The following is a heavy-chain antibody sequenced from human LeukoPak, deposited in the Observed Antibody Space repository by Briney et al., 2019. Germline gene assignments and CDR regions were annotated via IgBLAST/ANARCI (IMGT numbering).Heavy chain of an antibody. J-gene: IGHJ4*02. CDR1: EFTFSTYW. CDR3: ARDNTYSSGGNYYDRFDY. CDR2: INQDGSKI. Sequence: GGSLRLSCAVSEFTFSTYWMTWVHQAPGKGLEWVANINQDGSKINYVDSVKGRFTISRDNAKNSLYLQMNSLRAEDTAVYYCARDNTYSSGGNYYDRFDYWGQGTLVTVSS. V-gene: IGHV3-7*01. D-gene: IGHD3-22*01.